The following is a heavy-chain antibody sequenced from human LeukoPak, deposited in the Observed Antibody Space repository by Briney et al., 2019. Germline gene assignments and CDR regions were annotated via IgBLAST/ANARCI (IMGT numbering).Heavy chain of an antibody. D-gene: IGHD6-13*01. V-gene: IGHV1-18*01. Sequence: EASVTVSCKASGYTFTSYGISWVRQAPGQGLEWMGWISAYNGNTNYAQKLQGRVTMTTDTSTSTAYMELRSLRSDDTAVYYCARGSPGGAAAGTWDYWGQGTLVTVSS. CDR2: ISAYNGNT. CDR1: GYTFTSYG. CDR3: ARGSPGGAAAGTWDY. J-gene: IGHJ4*02.